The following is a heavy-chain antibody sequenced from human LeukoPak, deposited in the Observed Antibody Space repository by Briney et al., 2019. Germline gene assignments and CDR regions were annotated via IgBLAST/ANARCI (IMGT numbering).Heavy chain of an antibody. CDR2: ISYDGSNK. CDR1: GFTFSSYG. D-gene: IGHD6-6*01. J-gene: IGHJ6*02. V-gene: IGHV3-30*03. Sequence: GRSLRLSCAASGFTFSSYGMHWVRQAPGKGLEWVAVISYDGSNKYYADSVKGRFTISRDNSKNTLYLQMNSLRAEDTAVYYCASFRAIIAARRRDYYGMDVWGQGTTVTVSS. CDR3: ASFRAIIAARRRDYYGMDV.